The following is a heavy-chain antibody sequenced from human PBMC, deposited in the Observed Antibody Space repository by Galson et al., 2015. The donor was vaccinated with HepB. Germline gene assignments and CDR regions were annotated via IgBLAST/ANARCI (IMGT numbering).Heavy chain of an antibody. J-gene: IGHJ6*04. CDR2: INSDGSST. Sequence: SLRLSCAASGFTFSSYWMHWVRQAPGKGLVWVSRINSDGSSTSYADSVKGRFTISRENAKNTLYLQMNSLRAEDTAVYYCARDITVRFLEWLPNLAQDVWGKGTTVTVSS. CDR3: ARDITVRFLEWLPNLAQDV. D-gene: IGHD3-3*01. CDR1: GFTFSSYW. V-gene: IGHV3-74*01.